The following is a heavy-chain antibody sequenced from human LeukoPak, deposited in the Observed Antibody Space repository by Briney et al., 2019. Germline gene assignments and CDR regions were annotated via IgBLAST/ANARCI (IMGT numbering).Heavy chain of an antibody. CDR1: GFTFSDYY. CDR2: ISSSSSYT. Sequence: NTGGSLRLSCAASGFTFSDYYMSWIRQAPGRGLEWVSYISSSSSYTNYADSVKGRFTISRDNAKNSLYLQMNSLRAEDTAVYYCARVQIAAAGASDYWGQGTLVTVSS. D-gene: IGHD6-13*01. CDR3: ARVQIAAAGASDY. J-gene: IGHJ4*02. V-gene: IGHV3-11*06.